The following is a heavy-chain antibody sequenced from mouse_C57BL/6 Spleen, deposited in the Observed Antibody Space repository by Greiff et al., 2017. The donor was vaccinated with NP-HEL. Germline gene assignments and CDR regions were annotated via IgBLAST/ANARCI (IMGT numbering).Heavy chain of an antibody. V-gene: IGHV1-19*01. CDR1: GYTFTDYY. J-gene: IGHJ4*01. CDR3: ARSGYSYYYGSRTDYAMDY. CDR2: INPYNGGT. D-gene: IGHD1-1*01. Sequence: VQLQQSGPVLVKPGASVKMSCKASGYTFTDYYMNWVKQSHGKSLEWIGVINPYNGGTSYNQKFKGKATLTVDKSSSTAYMELNSLTSEDSAVYYCARSGYSYYYGSRTDYAMDYWGQGTSVTVSS.